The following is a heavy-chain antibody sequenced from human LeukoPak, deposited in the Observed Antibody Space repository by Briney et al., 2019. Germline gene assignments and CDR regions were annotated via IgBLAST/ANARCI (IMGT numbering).Heavy chain of an antibody. D-gene: IGHD3-10*01. V-gene: IGHV3-53*01. CDR1: GFTVSSNY. Sequence: GGSLRLSCAASGFTVSSNYMSWVRQAPGKGLEWVSVIYSGGSIYYADSVKGRFTISRDNSKNTLYLQMNSLRAEDTAVYYCATTHPMGILDYWGQGTLVTVSS. J-gene: IGHJ4*02. CDR3: ATTHPMGILDY. CDR2: IYSGGSI.